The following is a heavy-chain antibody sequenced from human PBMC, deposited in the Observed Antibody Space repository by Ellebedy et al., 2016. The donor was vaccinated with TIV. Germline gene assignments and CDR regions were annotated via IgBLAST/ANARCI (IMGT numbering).Heavy chain of an antibody. D-gene: IGHD3/OR15-3a*01. J-gene: IGHJ3*01. CDR1: GVSIDNSSYY. Sequence: SETLSLXXSVAGVSIDNSSYYWAWIRQPPGKGLEWVATIYYSGSTYYNPSLRSRITISMDKSKNQFSLMLSSVTAADTAFYYCAREWTSDAFDVWGQGTMVTVSS. V-gene: IGHV4-39*07. CDR2: IYYSGST. CDR3: AREWTSDAFDV.